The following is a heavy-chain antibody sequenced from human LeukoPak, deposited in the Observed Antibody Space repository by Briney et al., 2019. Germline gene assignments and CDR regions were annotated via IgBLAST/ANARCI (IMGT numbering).Heavy chain of an antibody. CDR1: GFTFSSYG. Sequence: GGSLRLSCAASGFTFSSYGMHWVRQAPGKGLEWVAVISYDGSNKYYADSVKGRFTISRDNSKNTLHLQMNSLRAEDTAVYYCAKERPYVDTAMVGDYWGQGTLVTVSS. V-gene: IGHV3-30*18. D-gene: IGHD5-18*01. J-gene: IGHJ4*02. CDR2: ISYDGSNK. CDR3: AKERPYVDTAMVGDY.